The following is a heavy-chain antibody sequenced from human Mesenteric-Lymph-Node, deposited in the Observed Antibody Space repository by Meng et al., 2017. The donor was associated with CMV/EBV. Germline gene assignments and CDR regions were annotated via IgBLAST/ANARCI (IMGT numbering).Heavy chain of an antibody. V-gene: IGHV1-18*01. CDR3: ARDVVVVIAIANYYYYGMDV. D-gene: IGHD2-21*01. CDR2: ISAYNGNT. Sequence: ASVKVSCKTSGYSFTDHGVSWVRQAPGQGLEWMGWISAYNGNTNYAQKLQGRVTMTTDTSTSTAYMELRSLRSDDTAVYYCARDVVVVIAIANYYYYGMDVWGQGTTVTVSS. CDR1: GYSFTDHG. J-gene: IGHJ6*02.